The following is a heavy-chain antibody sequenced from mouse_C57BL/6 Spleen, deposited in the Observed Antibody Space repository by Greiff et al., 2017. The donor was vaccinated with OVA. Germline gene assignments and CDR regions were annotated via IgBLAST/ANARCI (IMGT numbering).Heavy chain of an antibody. V-gene: IGHV1-82*01. CDR2: IYPGDGDT. Sequence: VKLQESGPELVKPGASVKISCKASGYAFSSSWMNWVKQRPGKGLEWIGRIYPGDGDTNYNGKFKGKATLTADKSSSTAYMQLSSLTSEDSAVYFCARNDLYYYGSSGFAYWGQGTLVTVSA. CDR1: GYAFSSSW. CDR3: ARNDLYYYGSSGFAY. J-gene: IGHJ3*01. D-gene: IGHD1-1*01.